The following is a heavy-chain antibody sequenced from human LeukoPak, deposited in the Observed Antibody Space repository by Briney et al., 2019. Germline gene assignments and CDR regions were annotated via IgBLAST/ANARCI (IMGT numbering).Heavy chain of an antibody. CDR2: IYTSGST. Sequence: SETLSLTCTVSGGSISSYYWSWIRQPPGKGLEWIGYIYTSGSTNYNPSLKSRVTISVGTSKNQFSLKLSSVTAADTAVYYCARLRGWFDPWGQGTLVTVSS. V-gene: IGHV4-4*09. CDR1: GGSISSYY. J-gene: IGHJ5*02. CDR3: ARLRGWFDP.